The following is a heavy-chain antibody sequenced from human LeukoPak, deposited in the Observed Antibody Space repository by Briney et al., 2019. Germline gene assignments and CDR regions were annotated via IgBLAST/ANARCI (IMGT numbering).Heavy chain of an antibody. V-gene: IGHV4-34*01. Sequence: PSETLSLTCAVYGGSFSGHYWSWIRQPPGKGLEWIGEINHSGSTNYNPSLKSRVTISVDTSKNQFSLKLSSVTAADTAVYYCARGGDYYDSSGYFPWWGQGTLVTVSS. CDR2: INHSGST. D-gene: IGHD3-22*01. CDR3: ARGGDYYDSSGYFPW. CDR1: GGSFSGHY. J-gene: IGHJ4*02.